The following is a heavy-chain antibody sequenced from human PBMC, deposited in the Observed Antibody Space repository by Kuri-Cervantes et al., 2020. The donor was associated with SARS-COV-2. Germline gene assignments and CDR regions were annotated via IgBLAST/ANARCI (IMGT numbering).Heavy chain of an antibody. J-gene: IGHJ6*02. CDR1: GFTFRSYW. V-gene: IGHV3-7*04. Sequence: GESLKISCAVSGFTFRSYWMSWVRQAPGKGLEWVANIKEDASDKYYVDSVKGRFTISRDNAKNSLFLQMNSLRAEDRAVYYCAREEVVPAALRGYYYNNGMDVWGQGTTVTVSS. CDR3: AREEVVPAALRGYYYNNGMDV. CDR2: IKEDASDK. D-gene: IGHD2-2*01.